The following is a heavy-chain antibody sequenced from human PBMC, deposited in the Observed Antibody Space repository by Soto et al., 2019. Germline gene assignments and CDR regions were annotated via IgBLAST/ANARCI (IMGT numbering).Heavy chain of an antibody. CDR1: GFTFSSYG. V-gene: IGHV3-30*18. CDR2: ISYDGSNK. Sequence: QVQLVESGGGVVQPGRSLRLSCAASGFTFSSYGMHWVRQAPGKGLEWVAVISYDGSNKYYADSVKGRFTISRDNSKNTLYLQMNSLRAEDTAVYYCAKGRDVWGQGTTVTVSS. CDR3: AKGRDV. J-gene: IGHJ6*02.